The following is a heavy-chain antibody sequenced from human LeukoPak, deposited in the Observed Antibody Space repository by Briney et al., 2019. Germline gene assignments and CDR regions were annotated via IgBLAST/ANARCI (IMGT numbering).Heavy chain of an antibody. CDR1: GFTFSSYA. V-gene: IGHV3-30-3*01. D-gene: IGHD6-13*01. J-gene: IGHJ3*02. CDR3: ASEPIAAAGAGDDAFDI. Sequence: GGSLRLSCAASGFTFSSYATHWVRQAPGKGLEWVAVISYDGSNKYYADSVKGRFTISRDNSKNTLYLQMNSLRAEDTAVYYCASEPIAAAGAGDDAFDIWGQGTMVTVSS. CDR2: ISYDGSNK.